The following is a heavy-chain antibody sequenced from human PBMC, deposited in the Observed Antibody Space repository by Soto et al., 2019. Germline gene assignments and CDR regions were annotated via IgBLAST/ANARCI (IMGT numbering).Heavy chain of an antibody. D-gene: IGHD3-22*01. Sequence: QVQLVESGGGVVQPGRSLRLSCAASGFTFSSYAMHWVRQAPGKGLEWVAVISYDGSNKYYADSVKGRFTMSRDNSKNTLYLQMNSLRAEDTAVYYCAGDDSSGFWAYGMDVWGQGTTVTVSS. J-gene: IGHJ6*02. CDR2: ISYDGSNK. V-gene: IGHV3-30-3*01. CDR1: GFTFSSYA. CDR3: AGDDSSGFWAYGMDV.